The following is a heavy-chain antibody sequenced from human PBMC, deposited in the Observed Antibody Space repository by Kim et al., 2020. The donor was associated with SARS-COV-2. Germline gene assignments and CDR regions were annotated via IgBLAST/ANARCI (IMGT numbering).Heavy chain of an antibody. Sequence: GGSLRLSCAASGFTFSSYSMNWVRQAPGKGLEWVSSISSSSSYIYYADSVKGRFTISRDNAKNSLYLQMNSLRAEDTAVYYCARDSSSFYYFDYWGQGTLVTVSS. J-gene: IGHJ4*02. CDR2: ISSSSSYI. D-gene: IGHD6-13*01. CDR3: ARDSSSFYYFDY. CDR1: GFTFSSYS. V-gene: IGHV3-21*01.